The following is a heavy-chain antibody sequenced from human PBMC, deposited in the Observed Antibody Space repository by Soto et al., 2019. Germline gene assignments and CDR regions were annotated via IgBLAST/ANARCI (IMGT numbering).Heavy chain of an antibody. V-gene: IGHV1-18*01. J-gene: IGHJ4*02. CDR1: GYTFSNYG. Sequence: QVQLVQSGAEVKKPGASVKVSCQASGYTFSNYGFRWVRQAPGQGLEWMGWISGYNGNTNYAERLQGRVTMTTDTSTSTAYMELKSLRYDDKAVYYCAREGQLGYWGQGTPVTVSS. CDR3: AREGQLGY. CDR2: ISGYNGNT. D-gene: IGHD6-6*01.